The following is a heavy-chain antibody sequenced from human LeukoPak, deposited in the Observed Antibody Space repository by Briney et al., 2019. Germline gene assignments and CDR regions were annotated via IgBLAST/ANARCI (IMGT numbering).Heavy chain of an antibody. CDR1: GGTFSSYA. J-gene: IGHJ4*02. D-gene: IGHD5-12*01. Sequence: ALVKVSCKASGGTFSSYAISWVRQAPGQGLEWMGGIIPIFGTANYAQKFQGRVTITADKSTSTAYMELSSLRSEDTAVYYCARDREGVATVPYYFDYWGQGTLVTVSS. CDR2: IIPIFGTA. CDR3: ARDREGVATVPYYFDY. V-gene: IGHV1-69*06.